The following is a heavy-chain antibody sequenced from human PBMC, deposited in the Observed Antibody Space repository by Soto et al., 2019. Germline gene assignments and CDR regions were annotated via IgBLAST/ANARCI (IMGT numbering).Heavy chain of an antibody. D-gene: IGHD1-26*01. CDR1: GFPFGDHA. CDR3: AKDLYVQPPSGWFDP. V-gene: IGHV3-23*01. J-gene: IGHJ5*02. CDR2: ITGRGDTT. Sequence: LRLSCAASGFPFGDHAMHWVRQAPGKGLEWVSAITGRGDTTYYADSVKGRFTVSRDNSKNTLFLQMMSLRAEDTAVYYCAKDLYVQPPSGWFDPWGQGTVVTVSS.